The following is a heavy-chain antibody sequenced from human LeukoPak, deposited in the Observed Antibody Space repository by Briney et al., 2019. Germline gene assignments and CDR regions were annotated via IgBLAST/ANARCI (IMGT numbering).Heavy chain of an antibody. CDR3: ARDDPKVGATQTD. V-gene: IGHV3-7*01. CDR2: IKQDGSEK. D-gene: IGHD1-26*01. CDR1: GFTFRSHW. Sequence: PGGSLRLSCVASGFTFRSHWMSWVRQAPGKGLEWVANIKQDGSEKFYVDSVKGRFTISRDNAENSLYLQMNSLRDEDTAVYFCARDDPKVGATQTDWGQGTLVTVSS. J-gene: IGHJ4*02.